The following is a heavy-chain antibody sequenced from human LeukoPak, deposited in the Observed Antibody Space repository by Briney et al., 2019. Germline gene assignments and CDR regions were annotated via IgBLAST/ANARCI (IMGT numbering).Heavy chain of an antibody. Sequence: PSETLSLTCTVSGGSISSSSYYWGCIRQPPGKGLEWIGSIYYSGSTYYNPSLKSRVTISVDTSKNQFSLKLSSVTAADTAVYYCASVSASYSSSWYGPDPFDYWGQGTLVTVSS. V-gene: IGHV4-39*01. CDR2: IYYSGST. J-gene: IGHJ4*02. CDR1: GGSISSSSYY. CDR3: ASVSASYSSSWYGPDPFDY. D-gene: IGHD6-13*01.